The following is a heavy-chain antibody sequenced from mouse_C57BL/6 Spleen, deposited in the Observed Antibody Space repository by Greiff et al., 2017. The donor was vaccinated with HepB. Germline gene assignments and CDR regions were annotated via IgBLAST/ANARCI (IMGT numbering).Heavy chain of an antibody. V-gene: IGHV5-9-1*02. J-gene: IGHJ3*01. CDR1: GFTFSSYA. D-gene: IGHD2-3*01. CDR3: TRKEVDDGYYVGFAY. CDR2: ISSGGDYI. Sequence: EVHLVESGEGLVKPGGSLKLSCAASGFTFSSYAMSWVRQTPEKRLEWVAYISSGGDYIYYADTVKGRFTISRDNARNTLYLQMSSLKSEDTAMYYCTRKEVDDGYYVGFAYWGQGTLVTVSA.